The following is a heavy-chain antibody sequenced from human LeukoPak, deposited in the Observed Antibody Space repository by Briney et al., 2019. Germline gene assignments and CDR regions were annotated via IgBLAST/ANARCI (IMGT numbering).Heavy chain of an antibody. J-gene: IGHJ3*02. V-gene: IGHV4-61*02. D-gene: IGHD3-22*01. CDR2: IYTSGNV. CDR3: ARTVDSSGFDVFDI. CDR1: GGSISSGSYC. Sequence: SETLSLTCSVSGGSISSGSYCWTWIRQPAGKTLEWIGRIYTSGNVNYTPSLKSRVTISMDTSKNQFSLILSSVTAADTAVYYCARTVDSSGFDVFDIWGQGAMVTVSS.